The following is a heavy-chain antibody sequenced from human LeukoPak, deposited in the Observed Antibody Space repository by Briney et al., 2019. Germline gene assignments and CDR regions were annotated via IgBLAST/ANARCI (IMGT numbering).Heavy chain of an antibody. CDR3: ARNDDSSGYLGYYYYYYMDV. J-gene: IGHJ6*03. CDR1: GGSISSSSYY. CDR2: IYYSGST. Sequence: SEALSLTCTVSGGSISSSSYYWGWIRQPPGKGLEWIGSIYYSGSTYYNPSLKSRVTISVDTSKNQFSLKLSSVTAANTAVYYCARNDDSSGYLGYYYYYYMDVWGKGTTVTVSS. V-gene: IGHV4-39*07. D-gene: IGHD3-22*01.